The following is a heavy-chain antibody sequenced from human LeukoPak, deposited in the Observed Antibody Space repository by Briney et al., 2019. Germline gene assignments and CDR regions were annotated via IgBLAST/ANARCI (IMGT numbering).Heavy chain of an antibody. Sequence: GRSLRLSCAASGFTFSSYSMNWVRQAPGKGLEWVSSISSSSSYIYYADSVKGRFTISRDNAKNSLYLQMNSLRAEDTAVYYCASPPLAVAGTFYGWGQGTMVTVSS. CDR2: ISSSSSYI. J-gene: IGHJ3*01. V-gene: IGHV3-21*01. CDR1: GFTFSSYS. CDR3: ASPPLAVAGTFYG. D-gene: IGHD6-19*01.